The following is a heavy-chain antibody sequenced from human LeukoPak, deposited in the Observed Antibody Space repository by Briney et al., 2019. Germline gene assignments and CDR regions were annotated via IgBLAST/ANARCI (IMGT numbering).Heavy chain of an antibody. J-gene: IGHJ2*01. CDR3: ARRGSGSYYSVLDL. CDR1: GYTFTSYG. D-gene: IGHD3-10*01. V-gene: IGHV1-18*01. CDR2: ISAYNGNT. Sequence: GASVKVSCKASGYTFTSYGISWVRQAPGQGLEWMGWISAYNGNTNYAQKLQGRVTMTTDTSTSTAYMDMRSLRSDDTAVYYCARRGSGSYYSVLDLWGRGTLVTVSS.